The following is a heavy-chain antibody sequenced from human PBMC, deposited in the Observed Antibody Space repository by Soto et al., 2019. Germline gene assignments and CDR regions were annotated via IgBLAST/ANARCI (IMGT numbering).Heavy chain of an antibody. J-gene: IGHJ5*02. CDR2: IYYSGST. CDR1: GGSISSSSYY. CDR3: ARHAITGTNWFDP. V-gene: IGHV4-39*01. Sequence: SETLSLTCTVSGGSISSSSYYWGWIRQPPGKGLEWIGSIYYSGSTYYNPSLKSRVTISVDTSKNQFSLKLSSVTAADTAVYYCARHAITGTNWFDPWGQGTLVNVSS. D-gene: IGHD1-7*01.